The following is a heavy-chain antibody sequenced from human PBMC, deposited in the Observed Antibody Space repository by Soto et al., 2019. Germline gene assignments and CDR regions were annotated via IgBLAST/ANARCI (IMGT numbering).Heavy chain of an antibody. D-gene: IGHD3-3*01. CDR3: AARNFWSGPWTDTSPAY. J-gene: IGHJ4*02. V-gene: IGHV4-4*02. CDR2: ISHSGST. Sequence: WSWINQPPGKGLEWIGQISHSGSTNYNPYLTSGVNKSVDKSKNHFSLKLTSVTAADTDVYYCAARNFWSGPWTDTSPAYWGQRTLVPVSS.